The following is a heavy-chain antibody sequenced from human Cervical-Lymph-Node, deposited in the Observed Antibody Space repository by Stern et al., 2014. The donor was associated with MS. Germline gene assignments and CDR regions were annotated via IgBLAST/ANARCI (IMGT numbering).Heavy chain of an antibody. J-gene: IGHJ4*02. CDR1: GGTFNNHA. V-gene: IGHV1-69*01. D-gene: IGHD3-3*01. CDR2: IIPACGSG. Sequence: VQLVESGAEVKPPGSSVNVSCKVSGGTFNNHAVSWVRLTPEQGLEWMGWIIPACGSGRPTQKFRGRMTITADDTTATVHMRLNSLRSEDTALYYCARDGPISDLDFWGQGTLVTVSS. CDR3: ARDGPISDLDF.